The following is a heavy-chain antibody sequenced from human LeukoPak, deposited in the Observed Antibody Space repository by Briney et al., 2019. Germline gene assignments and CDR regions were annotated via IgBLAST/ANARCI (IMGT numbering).Heavy chain of an antibody. D-gene: IGHD2/OR15-2a*01. CDR1: GFNFSNHG. CDR3: AGVVKFTTLAH. CDR2: INGRGSYI. J-gene: IGHJ1*01. V-gene: IGHV3-21*01. Sequence: PGGSLRLSCRTSGFNFSNHGMNWVRQAPGKGLEWVASINGRGSYILYADSVKGRFTISRDNPKNTPFLQMDSLRADDTAIYYCAGVVKFTTLAHWGQGTLVTVSS.